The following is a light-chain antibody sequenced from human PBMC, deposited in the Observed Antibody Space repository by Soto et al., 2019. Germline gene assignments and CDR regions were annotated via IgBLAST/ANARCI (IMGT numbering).Light chain of an antibody. Sequence: EIVLTQSPGTLSLSPGERATLSCRASQSVSSNYLAWYQQKHGQAPRLLIYGASSKATGIPDRFSGSGSGTDFTLTISRLEPEEFAVYYCQQYGSSPYTVGQGTKLEIK. CDR3: QQYGSSPYT. J-gene: IGKJ2*01. CDR2: GAS. V-gene: IGKV3-20*01. CDR1: QSVSSNY.